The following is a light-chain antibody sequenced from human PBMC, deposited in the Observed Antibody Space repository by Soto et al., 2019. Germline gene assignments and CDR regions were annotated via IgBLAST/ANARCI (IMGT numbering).Light chain of an antibody. CDR2: GAS. V-gene: IGKV1-6*01. CDR3: LQDFNYPWS. J-gene: IGKJ1*01. CDR1: QGIRND. Sequence: AIQMTQSPSSLSASVGDRVTITCRASQGIRNDLDWYQQKPGKVPKLLIYGASNLQRGVPSRFSGSGSGTIFTLTISSLQPEDFGTYYCLQDFNYPWSLGQATKGDIK.